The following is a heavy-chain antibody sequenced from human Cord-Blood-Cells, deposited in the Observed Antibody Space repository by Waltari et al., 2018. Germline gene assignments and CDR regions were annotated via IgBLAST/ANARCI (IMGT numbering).Heavy chain of an antibody. CDR1: GGTCSSYA. D-gene: IGHD3-10*01. CDR3: ARGSGSYPQYYFDY. CDR2: IIPIFGTA. J-gene: IGHJ4*02. V-gene: IGHV1-69*01. Sequence: QVQLVQSGAEVKKPGSSVKVSCKASGGTCSSYAISGVRTAPGQGLEWMGGIIPIFGTANYAQKFQGRVTITADESTSTAYMELSSLRSEDTAVYYCARGSGSYPQYYFDYWGQGTLVTVSS.